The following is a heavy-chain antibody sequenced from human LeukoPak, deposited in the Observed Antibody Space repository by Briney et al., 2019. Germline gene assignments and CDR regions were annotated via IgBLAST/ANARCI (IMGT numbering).Heavy chain of an antibody. D-gene: IGHD6-13*01. CDR1: GYSFSTYT. CDR3: ARDLGYSSGWYGRGYFDY. CDR2: INAGNGNT. Sequence: ASVKVSCKASGYSFSTYTMNWVRQAPGQRLEWMGWINAGNGNTKYSQKFQGRVTITRDTSASTAYMELSGLRSEDTAVYYCARDLGYSSGWYGRGYFDYWGQGTLVTVSS. V-gene: IGHV1-3*01. J-gene: IGHJ4*02.